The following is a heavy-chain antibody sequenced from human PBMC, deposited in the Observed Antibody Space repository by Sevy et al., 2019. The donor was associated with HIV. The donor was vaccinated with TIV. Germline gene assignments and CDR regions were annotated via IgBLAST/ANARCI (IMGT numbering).Heavy chain of an antibody. CDR3: ARHGDSSGFTDAFDI. Sequence: SENLSLTCTVSGGSISSSSYYWGWIRQPPGKGLEWIGSIYYSGSTYYNPSLKSRVTISVDTSKNQFSLKLSSVTAADSAVYYCARHGDSSGFTDAFDIWGQGTMVTVSS. V-gene: IGHV4-39*01. J-gene: IGHJ3*02. D-gene: IGHD6-19*01. CDR1: GGSISSSSYY. CDR2: IYYSGST.